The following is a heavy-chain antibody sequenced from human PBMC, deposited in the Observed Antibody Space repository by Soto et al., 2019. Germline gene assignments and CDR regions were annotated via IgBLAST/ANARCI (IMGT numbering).Heavy chain of an antibody. CDR2: IYYSGST. D-gene: IGHD3-22*01. CDR3: ARDDSSGYYYSY. V-gene: IGHV4-59*01. J-gene: IGHJ4*02. CDR1: GGSISSYY. Sequence: SETLSLTCTVSGGSISSYYWSWIRQPPGKGLEWIGYIYYSGSTNYNPSLKSRVTISVDTSKNQFSLKLSSVTAADTAVYYCARDDSSGYYYSYWGQGTLVTVSS.